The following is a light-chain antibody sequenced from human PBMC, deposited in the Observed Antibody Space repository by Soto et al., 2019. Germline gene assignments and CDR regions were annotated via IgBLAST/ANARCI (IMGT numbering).Light chain of an antibody. Sequence: EIVMTQSPATLSVSLGERDTLSCRASQSVSSNLAWYQQKPGQAPRLLIYGASTRSTGIPARFSGSGSGTEFTLTISSLQSEDFAVYYCQQYNNWRTFVQGTKV. CDR1: QSVSSN. V-gene: IGKV3-15*01. CDR3: QQYNNWRT. J-gene: IGKJ1*01. CDR2: GAS.